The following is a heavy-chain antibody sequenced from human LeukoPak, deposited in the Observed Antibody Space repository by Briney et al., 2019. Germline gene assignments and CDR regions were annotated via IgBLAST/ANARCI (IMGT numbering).Heavy chain of an antibody. CDR2: IFYSGTT. CDR3: ARQSPAGPSTFNWYFDL. CDR1: GGSISNSSYY. J-gene: IGHJ2*01. V-gene: IGHV4-39*01. Sequence: SETLSLTCSVSGGSISNSSYYWGWIRQPPGKGLEWIATIFYSGTTYYHPSLKSRVTVSADTSKDQFSFTLSSVTAADTAVYYCARQSPAGPSTFNWYFDLWGRGALVTVSS.